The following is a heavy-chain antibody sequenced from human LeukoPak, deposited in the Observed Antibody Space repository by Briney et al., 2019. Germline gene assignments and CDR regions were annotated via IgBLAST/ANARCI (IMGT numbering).Heavy chain of an antibody. CDR1: GGSINTYY. J-gene: IGHJ6*03. CDR2: IYTSGST. V-gene: IGHV4-4*07. Sequence: SETLSLTCTVSGGSINTYYWSWIRQPAGKGLEWIGRIYTSGSTTYNPSLKSRVTMSVDTSKNQFSLKLSSVTAADTALYYCARMRGDFLTGHYSYYYYIDVWGKGTTVTVSS. D-gene: IGHD3-9*01. CDR3: ARMRGDFLTGHYSYYYYIDV.